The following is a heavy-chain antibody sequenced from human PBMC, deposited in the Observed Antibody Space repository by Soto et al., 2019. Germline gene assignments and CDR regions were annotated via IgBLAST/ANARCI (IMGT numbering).Heavy chain of an antibody. CDR3: VRIRDWFAFDN. CDR2: IFSDDEK. Sequence: QVTLKESGPVLVKPTETLTLTCTVSGFSLSNARMAVSWIRQPPGKALEWLAHIFSDDEKSYSPSLKSRLTISKDTSKSQVVLTMTNMDPVDTATYYCVRIRDWFAFDNWGQGSLVTVSS. V-gene: IGHV2-26*01. D-gene: IGHD3-9*01. CDR1: GFSLSNARMA. J-gene: IGHJ4*02.